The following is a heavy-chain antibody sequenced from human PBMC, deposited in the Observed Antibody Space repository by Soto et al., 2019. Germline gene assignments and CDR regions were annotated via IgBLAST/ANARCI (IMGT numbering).Heavy chain of an antibody. D-gene: IGHD2-15*01. CDR3: ARAPSRRWLLLSSSLHFDP. Sequence: ASVKVSCKASGYTFTSYDINWVRQATGQGLEWMGWMNPNSGNTGYAQKFQGRVTMTRNTSISTAYMELSSLRSEDTAVYYCARAPSRRWLLLSSSLHFDPWGHGTLVTVSS. CDR2: MNPNSGNT. V-gene: IGHV1-8*01. CDR1: GYTFTSYD. J-gene: IGHJ5*02.